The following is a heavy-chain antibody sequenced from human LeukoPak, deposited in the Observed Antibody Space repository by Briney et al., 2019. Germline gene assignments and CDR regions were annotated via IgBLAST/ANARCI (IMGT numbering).Heavy chain of an antibody. CDR2: ISWNSGSI. V-gene: IGHV3-9*03. J-gene: IGHJ4*02. Sequence: GRSLRIACAASGFTVDDYAMHSVRQAPGKGLEWGSGISWNSGSIGYAGSVKGRFTISRDNAKNSLYLQMNSLRPEDLALYYCARGAGYSYVLYYFDYWGQGTLVGVSS. CDR1: GFTVDDYA. D-gene: IGHD5-18*01. CDR3: ARGAGYSYVLYYFDY.